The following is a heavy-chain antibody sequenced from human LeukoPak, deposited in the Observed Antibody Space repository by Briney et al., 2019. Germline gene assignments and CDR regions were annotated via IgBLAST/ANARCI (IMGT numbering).Heavy chain of an antibody. CDR1: GYTFTDYY. CDR2: INPNSAGT. J-gene: IGHJ4*02. Sequence: ASVKVSCKASGYTFTDYYMHWVRQAPGQGLEWMGWINPNSAGTNYAQKFEGRVTMTRDTSISTAYMELSRLRSDATAVYYCAREDSGWYVDYWGQGTLVTVSS. CDR3: AREDSGWYVDY. D-gene: IGHD6-19*01. V-gene: IGHV1-2*02.